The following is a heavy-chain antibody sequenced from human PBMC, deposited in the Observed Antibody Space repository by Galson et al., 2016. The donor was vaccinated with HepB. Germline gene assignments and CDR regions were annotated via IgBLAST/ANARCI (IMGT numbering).Heavy chain of an antibody. Sequence: SVKVSCKASGYIFITYNMHWVRQAPGQGLEWMGIIIPKLDITNYAQRFQGRVTTTVDKSTSTAYLELSSLSSEDTAVYYCARDPGGGYFGYWGQGTLVTVSS. CDR1: GYIFITYN. D-gene: IGHD2-8*02. J-gene: IGHJ4*02. CDR3: ARDPGGGYFGY. CDR2: IIPKLDIT. V-gene: IGHV1-69*04.